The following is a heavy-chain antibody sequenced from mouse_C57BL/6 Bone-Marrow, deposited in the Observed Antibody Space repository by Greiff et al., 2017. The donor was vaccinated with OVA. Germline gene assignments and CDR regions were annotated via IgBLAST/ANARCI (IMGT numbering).Heavy chain of an antibody. CDR3: ARVYGSSPYWYFDV. Sequence: QVHVKQPGAELVKPGASVKLSCKASGYTFTSYWMHWVKQRPGRGLEWIGRIDPNSGGTKYNEKFKSKATLTVDKPSSTAYMQLSSLTSEDSAVYYCARVYGSSPYWYFDVWGTGTTVTVSS. V-gene: IGHV1-72*01. D-gene: IGHD1-1*01. J-gene: IGHJ1*03. CDR2: IDPNSGGT. CDR1: GYTFTSYW.